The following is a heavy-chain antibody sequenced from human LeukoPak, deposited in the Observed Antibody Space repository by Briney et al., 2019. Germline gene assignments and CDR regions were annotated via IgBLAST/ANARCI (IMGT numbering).Heavy chain of an antibody. CDR2: IRSDGNKK. D-gene: IGHD4-17*01. V-gene: IGHV3-30*02. CDR3: AKDLNYGELVDS. J-gene: IGHJ4*02. CDR1: VFTFSSYG. Sequence: GGSLRLSCAASVFTFSSYGMYWVRQAPGKGLEWVAFIRSDGNKKYYADSVKGRFTISRDNTRNTLYLQMNSLRTEDTAVYYCAKDLNYGELVDSWGKGTLVTVSS.